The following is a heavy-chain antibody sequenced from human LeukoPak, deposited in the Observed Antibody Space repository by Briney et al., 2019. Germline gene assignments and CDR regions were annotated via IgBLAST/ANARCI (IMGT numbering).Heavy chain of an antibody. D-gene: IGHD2-21*01. V-gene: IGHV3-74*01. Sequence: GGSLRLSCAASGFSFSVYWMHWVRQAPGKGPVWVSRIKTDGSITDYADFVKGRFTISRDNSKNTLYLQMNSLRAEDAAVYYCAKAPVATCSGAYCYPFDYWGQGTLDTVSS. CDR1: GFSFSVYW. J-gene: IGHJ4*02. CDR3: AKAPVATCSGAYCYPFDY. CDR2: IKTDGSIT.